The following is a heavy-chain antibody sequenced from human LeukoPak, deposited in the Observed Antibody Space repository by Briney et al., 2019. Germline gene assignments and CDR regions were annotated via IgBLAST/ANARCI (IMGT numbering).Heavy chain of an antibody. J-gene: IGHJ4*02. V-gene: IGHV3-23*01. Sequence: GGSLRLSCAVSGVTLSNYGMSWVRQAPGKGLEWVAGISDSGGRTNYADSVKGRFTISRDNSNNTLYLQMNGLRAEDTAVYFCAKRGVVIRVILVGFHKEAYYFDSWGQGALVTVSS. CDR2: ISDSGGRT. D-gene: IGHD3-22*01. CDR1: GVTLSNYG. CDR3: AKRGVVIRVILVGFHKEAYYFDS.